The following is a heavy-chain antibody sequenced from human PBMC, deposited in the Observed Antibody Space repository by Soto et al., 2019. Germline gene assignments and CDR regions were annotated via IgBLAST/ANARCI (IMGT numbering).Heavy chain of an antibody. CDR1: GGSFSGYY. CDR2: INHSGST. J-gene: IGHJ5*02. V-gene: IGHV4-34*01. CDR3: ARGSRVRGVGNRVPDNWFDP. D-gene: IGHD3-10*01. Sequence: QVQLQQWGAGLLKPSETLSLTCAVYGGSFSGYYWSWIRQPPGKGLEWIGEINHSGSTNYNPSLKSRVTISVDTSKNQFSLKLSSVTAADTAVYYCARGSRVRGVGNRVPDNWFDPWGQGTLVTVSS.